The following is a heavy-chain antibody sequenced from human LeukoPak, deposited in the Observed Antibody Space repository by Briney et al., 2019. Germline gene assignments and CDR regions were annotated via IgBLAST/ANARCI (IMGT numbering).Heavy chain of an antibody. CDR1: GGSISSSNYY. J-gene: IGHJ4*02. D-gene: IGHD2-15*01. V-gene: IGHV4-39*07. Sequence: SETLSLTCTVSGGSISSSNYYWGWIRQPPGKGLEWIGNIYYSGSTYYNPSLESRVTMSLDTSKNQFSLKLSSVTAADMAVYYCARARRDCSGGSCYSYYFDFWGQGTLVTVSS. CDR3: ARARRDCSGGSCYSYYFDF. CDR2: IYYSGST.